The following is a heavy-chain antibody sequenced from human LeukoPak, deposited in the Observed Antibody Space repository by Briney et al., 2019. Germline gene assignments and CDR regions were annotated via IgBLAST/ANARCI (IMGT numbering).Heavy chain of an antibody. Sequence: GGSLRLSCAASGFTFNTYSMHRVRQAPGKGLEWVAVIYYDGTKIFYGDSVKGRFTISRDDSKNTVDLQMNSLRAEDTAVYYCAKRLNILTGYPYFDYWGQGTLVTVSS. J-gene: IGHJ4*02. CDR1: GFTFNTYS. D-gene: IGHD3-9*01. CDR2: IYYDGTKI. V-gene: IGHV3-33*03. CDR3: AKRLNILTGYPYFDY.